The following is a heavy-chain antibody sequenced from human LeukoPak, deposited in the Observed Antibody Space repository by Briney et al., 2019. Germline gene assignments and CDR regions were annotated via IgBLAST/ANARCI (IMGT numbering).Heavy chain of an antibody. Sequence: GASVKVSCKASGGTFSSYAISWVRQAPGQGLEWMGGIIPIFGTANYAQKFQGRVTITADESTSTAYMELSSLRSEDTAVYYCARAPRYCSSTSCYLPNYYYYGMDVWGQGTTVTASS. V-gene: IGHV1-69*13. CDR2: IIPIFGTA. CDR3: ARAPRYCSSTSCYLPNYYYYGMDV. D-gene: IGHD2-2*01. CDR1: GGTFSSYA. J-gene: IGHJ6*02.